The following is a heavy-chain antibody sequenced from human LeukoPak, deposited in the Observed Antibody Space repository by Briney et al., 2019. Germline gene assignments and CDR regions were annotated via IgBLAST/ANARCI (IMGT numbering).Heavy chain of an antibody. J-gene: IGHJ4*02. CDR1: GGSISSSSYY. Sequence: SESLSLTCTVSGGSISSSSYYWGWIRQPPGKGLEWIGSIYYSGSTCYNPSLKSRVTISVDASKNQFSLKLTSVTAADTAVYYCARHADSGFGELAFDYWGQGTLVTVSS. D-gene: IGHD3-10*01. V-gene: IGHV4-39*01. CDR3: ARHADSGFGELAFDY. CDR2: IYYSGST.